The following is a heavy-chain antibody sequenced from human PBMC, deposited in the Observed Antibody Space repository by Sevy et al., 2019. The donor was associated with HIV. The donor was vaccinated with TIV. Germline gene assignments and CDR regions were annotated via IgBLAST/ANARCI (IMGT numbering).Heavy chain of an antibody. J-gene: IGHJ4*02. CDR3: AGENAWGRGYS. CDR1: GGSITSLY. CDR2: IYYNGNI. Sequence: SETLSLTCTVSGGSITSLYWNWIRQPPGKGLEWIANIYYNGNINYNPSLKSRFTLSLDTSKNQFSLRLGSVTAADTAMYYCAGENAWGRGYSWGQGTLVTVSS. V-gene: IGHV4-59*11. D-gene: IGHD1-26*01.